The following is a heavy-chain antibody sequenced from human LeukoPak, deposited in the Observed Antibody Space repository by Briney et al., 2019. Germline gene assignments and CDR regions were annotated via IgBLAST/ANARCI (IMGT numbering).Heavy chain of an antibody. Sequence: SGGSLRLSCAASGFTFSSYSMNWVRQAPGKGLEWVSSISSSSSYIYYADSVKGRFTISRDNAKNSLHLQMNSLRAEDTAVYYCARDFDYYGSGSFLDYWGQGTLVTVSS. V-gene: IGHV3-21*01. CDR3: ARDFDYYGSGSFLDY. D-gene: IGHD3-10*01. CDR1: GFTFSSYS. J-gene: IGHJ4*02. CDR2: ISSSSSYI.